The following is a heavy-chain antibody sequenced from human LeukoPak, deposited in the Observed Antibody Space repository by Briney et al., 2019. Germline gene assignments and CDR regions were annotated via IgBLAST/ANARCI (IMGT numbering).Heavy chain of an antibody. CDR3: ARGYSSGLIDY. J-gene: IGHJ4*02. D-gene: IGHD6-19*01. V-gene: IGHV4-34*01. CDR1: GGSFSGDF. CDR2: INHGGST. Sequence: PSETLSLTCAVYGGSFSGDFWSWIRQSPGKGLEWIGEINHGGSTTYNPSLQSRVTMSVDTSTNQISLKMTSVTAADTAVYYCARGYSSGLIDYWGQGTLVTVSS.